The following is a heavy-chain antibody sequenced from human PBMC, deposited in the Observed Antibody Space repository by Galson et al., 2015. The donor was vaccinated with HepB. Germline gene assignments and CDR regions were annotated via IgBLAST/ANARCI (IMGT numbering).Heavy chain of an antibody. V-gene: IGHV3-23*01. CDR3: AKDTLPDDGNYYDSSGYYYHDDY. CDR1: GFTFSSYA. D-gene: IGHD3-22*01. J-gene: IGHJ4*02. Sequence: SLRLSCAASGFTFSSYAMSWVRQAPGKGLEWVSAISGSGGSTYYADSVKGRFTISRDNSKNTLYLQMNSLRAEDTAVYYCAKDTLPDDGNYYDSSGYYYHDDYWGQGTLVTVSS. CDR2: ISGSGGST.